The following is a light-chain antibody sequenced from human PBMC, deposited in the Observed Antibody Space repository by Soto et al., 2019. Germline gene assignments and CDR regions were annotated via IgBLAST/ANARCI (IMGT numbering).Light chain of an antibody. V-gene: IGKV3-20*01. Sequence: ESVLTQSPGTLSWSPGERATLSCRASQSVNSLYLAWYQQKPGQAPRLLIYGASSRATGIPDRFSGSGSGTDFTLTISRLEPEDFAVYYCQYYSGSQTFGGGTKVEIK. CDR2: GAS. J-gene: IGKJ4*01. CDR1: QSVNSLY. CDR3: QYYSGSQT.